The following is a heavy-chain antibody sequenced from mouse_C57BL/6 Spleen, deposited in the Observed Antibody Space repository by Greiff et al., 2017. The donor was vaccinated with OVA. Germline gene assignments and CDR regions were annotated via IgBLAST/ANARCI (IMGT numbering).Heavy chain of an antibody. J-gene: IGHJ2*01. Sequence: QVQLQQPGAELVRPGTSVKLSCKASGYTFTSYWMHWVKQRPGQGLEWIGVIDPSDSYTNYNQKFKGKATLTVDTSSSTAYMQLSSLTSEDSAVYYCARCGSNHGDYFDYWGQGTTLTVSS. CDR2: IDPSDSYT. D-gene: IGHD2-5*01. V-gene: IGHV1-59*01. CDR1: GYTFTSYW. CDR3: ARCGSNHGDYFDY.